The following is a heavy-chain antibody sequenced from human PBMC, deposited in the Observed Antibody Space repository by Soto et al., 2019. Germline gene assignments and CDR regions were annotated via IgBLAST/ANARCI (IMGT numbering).Heavy chain of an antibody. CDR1: GGSMSSSNW. CDR2: THHSGRT. CDR3: ARSEATVLDY. J-gene: IGHJ4*02. D-gene: IGHD4-17*01. Sequence: QVQLQESGPGLVKPSGTLSLTCTVSGGSMSSSNWWNWVRQPPGKGLEWIGETHHSGRTTYNPSLKSRVTISVDKSKNHFSLKLSSVTTADTAVYSCARSEATVLDYWGQGTLVTVSS. V-gene: IGHV4-4*02.